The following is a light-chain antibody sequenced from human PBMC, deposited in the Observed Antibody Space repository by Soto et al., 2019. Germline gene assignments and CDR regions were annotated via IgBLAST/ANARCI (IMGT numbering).Light chain of an antibody. CDR3: SSFTPDSMHV. J-gene: IGLJ1*01. CDR2: EVS. V-gene: IGLV2-14*01. CDR1: SSDIGAYNC. Sequence: QSPLTKPASVSGSPGQSNTISCTGSSSDIGAYNCVSWFQQYPGKAPKLIISEVSNRHSGVSNRFSGSKSGTAASLTMSGHQTQDDADYFCSSFTPDSMHVFVTGTKVPX.